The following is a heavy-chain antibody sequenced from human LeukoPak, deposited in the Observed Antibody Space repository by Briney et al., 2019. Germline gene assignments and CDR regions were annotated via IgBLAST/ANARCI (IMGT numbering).Heavy chain of an antibody. CDR1: GYTFTGYY. V-gene: IGHV1-2*02. CDR2: INPNSGGT. Sequence: ASVKVSCKASGYTFTGYYMHWVRQAPGQGLEWMGWINPNSGGTNYAQKFQGRVTMTRDTSISTAYMELSRLRSDDTAVYYCARMYYYGSGFDPWGQGTLVTVSS. D-gene: IGHD3-10*01. J-gene: IGHJ5*02. CDR3: ARMYYYGSGFDP.